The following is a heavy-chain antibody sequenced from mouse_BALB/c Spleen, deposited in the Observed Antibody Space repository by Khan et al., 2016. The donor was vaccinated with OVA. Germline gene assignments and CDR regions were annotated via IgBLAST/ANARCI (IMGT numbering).Heavy chain of an antibody. CDR2: ISYSGNN. CDR1: GYSITSDYA. CDR3: ARIQWGDFDY. D-gene: IGHD1-3*01. Sequence: EVQLQESGPGLVKPSQSLSLTCTVTGYSITSDYAWNWIRQFPGNKLEWMGYISYSGNNKYNSSLKSRISITRDTSKKQFFLQLNFVTIEDTATYYCARIQWGDFDYWGQGTTLTVSS. J-gene: IGHJ2*01. V-gene: IGHV3-2*02.